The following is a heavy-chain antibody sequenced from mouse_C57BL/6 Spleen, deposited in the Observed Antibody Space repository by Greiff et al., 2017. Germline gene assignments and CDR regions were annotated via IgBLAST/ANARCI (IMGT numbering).Heavy chain of an antibody. CDR3: ASDYYYGSSYAMDD. J-gene: IGHJ4*01. CDR2: ISSGSSTI. CDR1: GFTFRDYG. D-gene: IGHD1-1*01. Sequence: EVMLVESGGGLVKPGGSLKLSCAASGFTFRDYGMHWVRQAPEKGLEWVAYISSGSSTIYYADTVKGRFTISRDNAKNTLFLQMTSLRSEDTAMXYCASDYYYGSSYAMDDWGQGTSVTVSS. V-gene: IGHV5-17*01.